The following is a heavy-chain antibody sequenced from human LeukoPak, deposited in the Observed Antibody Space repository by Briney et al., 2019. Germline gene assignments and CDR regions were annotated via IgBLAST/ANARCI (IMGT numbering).Heavy chain of an antibody. V-gene: IGHV3-48*03. Sequence: PGGSLGLFCGASGFTFSSYEMKCVREAWGKGLEWVSYISSSGSTIYYADSVKGRFTISRDNAKNSLYLQMNSLRAEDTAVYYCAREVVTMVRGVTYYYYYGMDVWGQGTTVTVSS. CDR3: AREVVTMVRGVTYYYYYGMDV. CDR2: ISSSGSTI. J-gene: IGHJ6*02. CDR1: GFTFSSYE. D-gene: IGHD3-10*01.